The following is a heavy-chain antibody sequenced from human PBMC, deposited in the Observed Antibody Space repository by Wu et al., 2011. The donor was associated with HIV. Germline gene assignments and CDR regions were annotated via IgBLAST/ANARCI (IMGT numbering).Heavy chain of an antibody. D-gene: IGHD6-13*01. Sequence: QVQLVQSGAEVKKPGASVKVSCKASGYTFMNYAISWVRQAPGQGLEWMGWISGYNGDTNYVQNVQDRVTMTTDTSTNTAYLELRGLRPDDTAVYYCARNRAAASDRYYFEYWGQGTLVTVSS. J-gene: IGHJ4*02. CDR2: ISGYNGDT. V-gene: IGHV1-18*01. CDR3: ARNRAAASDRYYFEY. CDR1: GYTFMNYA.